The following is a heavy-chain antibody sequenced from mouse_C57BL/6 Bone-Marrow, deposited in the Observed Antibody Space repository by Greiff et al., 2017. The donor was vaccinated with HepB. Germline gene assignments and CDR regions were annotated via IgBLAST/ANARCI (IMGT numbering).Heavy chain of an antibody. J-gene: IGHJ3*01. CDR1: GYTFTSYW. CDR2: IYPGSGST. D-gene: IGHD2-4*01. V-gene: IGHV1-55*01. Sequence: QVQLQQPGAELVKPGASVKMSCKASGYTFTSYWITWVKQRPGQGLEWIGDIYPGSGSTNYNEKFKSKATLTVDTSSSTAYMQLSSLTSEDSAVYYCARGDDYDDGRAWFAYWGQGTLVTVSA. CDR3: ARGDDYDDGRAWFAY.